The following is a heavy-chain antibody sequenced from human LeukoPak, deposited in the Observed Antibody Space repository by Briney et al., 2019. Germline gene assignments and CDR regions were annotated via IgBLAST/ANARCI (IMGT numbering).Heavy chain of an antibody. V-gene: IGHV1-2*02. Sequence: ASVALSCTDSGYTFTGYYMHWVRQAPGQGLQWIRWINPNSGGTNYAQKFQGRVTMTRGTSISTAYMELSRLRSDDTAVYYCARDQAMVRGSLSGMDVWGQGTTVTVSS. CDR1: GYTFTGYY. J-gene: IGHJ6*02. CDR2: INPNSGGT. CDR3: ARDQAMVRGSLSGMDV. D-gene: IGHD3-10*01.